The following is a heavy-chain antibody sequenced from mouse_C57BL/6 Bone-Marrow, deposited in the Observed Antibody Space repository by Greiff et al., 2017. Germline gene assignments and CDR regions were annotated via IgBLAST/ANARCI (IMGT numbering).Heavy chain of an antibody. D-gene: IGHD1-1*01. CDR1: GFTFSDYG. J-gene: IGHJ1*03. CDR3: AMGSTWYFDV. V-gene: IGHV5-17*01. Sequence: EVKVVESGGGLVKPGGSLKLSCAASGFTFSDYGMHWVRQAPEKGLEWVAYISSGSSTIYYADTVKGRFTISRDNAKNTLFLQMTSLRSEDTAMYYCAMGSTWYFDVWGTGTTVTVSS. CDR2: ISSGSSTI.